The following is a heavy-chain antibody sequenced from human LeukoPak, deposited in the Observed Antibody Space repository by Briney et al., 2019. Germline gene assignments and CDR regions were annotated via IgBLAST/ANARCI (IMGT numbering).Heavy chain of an antibody. CDR3: ARGVDYYGV. V-gene: IGHV4-34*01. J-gene: IGHJ4*02. Sequence: PSETLSLTCAVYGGSFSGYYWSWMRQPPGEGLEWIGDINQSGSTTYNPSLKSRVTILVDTSKNQFSLELTSVTAADTAVYYCARGVDYYGVWGQGTLVTVSS. CDR2: INQSGST. D-gene: IGHD3-10*01. CDR1: GGSFSGYY.